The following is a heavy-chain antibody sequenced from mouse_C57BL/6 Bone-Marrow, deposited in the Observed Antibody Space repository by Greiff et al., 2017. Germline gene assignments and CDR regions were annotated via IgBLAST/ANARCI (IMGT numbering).Heavy chain of an antibody. D-gene: IGHD1-1*01. CDR2: IDPEAGET. J-gene: IGHJ1*03. V-gene: IGHV14-2*01. CDR3: ARDYYGSSHWYFDV. Sequence: EVQLQQSGAELVKPGASVKLSCTASGFNIKDYYMHWVKQRTEQGLEWIGRIDPEAGETKYAPKFQGKATITADTSSNTAYLQLSSLTSEDTAVYYCARDYYGSSHWYFDVWGTGTTVTVSS. CDR1: GFNIKDYY.